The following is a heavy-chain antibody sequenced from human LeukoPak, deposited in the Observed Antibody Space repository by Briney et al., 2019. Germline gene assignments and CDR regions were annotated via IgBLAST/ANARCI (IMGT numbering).Heavy chain of an antibody. Sequence: GGSLRLSCVASGFPFSSYWMTWVRQAPGKGLEWVANIKQDGSKKSYVDSVKGRFTISRDNAKNLLYLQMNSLRAEDTAIYYCTRVGYIDEGIDYWGQGTLVTVSS. V-gene: IGHV3-7*04. CDR1: GFPFSSYW. D-gene: IGHD5-24*01. CDR2: IKQDGSKK. CDR3: TRVGYIDEGIDY. J-gene: IGHJ4*02.